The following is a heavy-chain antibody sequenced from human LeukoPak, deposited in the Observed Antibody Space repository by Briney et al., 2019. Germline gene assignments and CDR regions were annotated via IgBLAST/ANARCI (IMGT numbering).Heavy chain of an antibody. CDR2: IYHSGIT. V-gene: IGHV4-4*02. Sequence: SETLSLTCAVSGGSISNNNWWTWVRPPPGKGVEWIGEIYHSGITNYNPSLKSQVAISVDRSKSQFSLKLSSVTAADTAVYYCAREISGSYPGVYYYGLDVWGQGTTVTVSS. CDR1: GGSISNNNW. J-gene: IGHJ6*02. D-gene: IGHD1-26*01. CDR3: AREISGSYPGVYYYGLDV.